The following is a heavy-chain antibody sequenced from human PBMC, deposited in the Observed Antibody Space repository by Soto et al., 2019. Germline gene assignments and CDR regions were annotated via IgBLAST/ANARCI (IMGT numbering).Heavy chain of an antibody. J-gene: IGHJ4*02. CDR2: ISSSSSYI. Sequence: WGSLRLSCAASGFTFSSYSMNWVRQAPGKGLEWVSSISSSSSYIYYADSVKGRFTISRDNAKNSLYLQMNSLRAEDTAVYYCARGNFWSGYYTRLGYFDYWGQGTLVTVSS. V-gene: IGHV3-21*01. CDR1: GFTFSSYS. D-gene: IGHD3-3*01. CDR3: ARGNFWSGYYTRLGYFDY.